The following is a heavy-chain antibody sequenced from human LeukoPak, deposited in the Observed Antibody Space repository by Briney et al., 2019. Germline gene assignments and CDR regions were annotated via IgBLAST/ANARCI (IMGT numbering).Heavy chain of an antibody. CDR3: ARDLYGSGSYEDY. CDR2: IYYSGST. CDR1: GGSISSYY. V-gene: IGHV4-59*01. Sequence: SETLSLTCTVSGGSISSYYWSWIRQPPGKGLEWNGYIYYSGSTNYNPSLKSRVTISVDTSKNQFSLKLSSVTAADTAVYYCARDLYGSGSYEDYWGQGTLVTVSS. J-gene: IGHJ4*02. D-gene: IGHD3-10*01.